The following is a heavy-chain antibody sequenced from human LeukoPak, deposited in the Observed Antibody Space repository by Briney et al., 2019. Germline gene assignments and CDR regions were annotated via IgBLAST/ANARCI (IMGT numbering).Heavy chain of an antibody. CDR2: INWNGGST. CDR3: ARVRSGYYNQCFDY. D-gene: IGHD3-22*01. V-gene: IGHV3-20*04. Sequence: GGSLRLSCAASGFTFISYAIHWVRQAPGKGLEWVSGINWNGGSTGYADSVKGRFTISRDNAKNSLYLQMNSLRDEDTAVYYCARVRSGYYNQCFDYWGQGTLVTVSS. J-gene: IGHJ4*02. CDR1: GFTFISYA.